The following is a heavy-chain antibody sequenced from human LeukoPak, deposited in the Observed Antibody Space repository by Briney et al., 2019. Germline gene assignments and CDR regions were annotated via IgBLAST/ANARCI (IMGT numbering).Heavy chain of an antibody. CDR3: ARLAGIHFDY. Sequence: SETLSLTCTVSGGSISSYYWSWIRQPPGKGLEWIGYIYTSGSTNYNPSLKSRVTISVDTSKNQFSLKLSSVTAADTAVYYCARLAGIHFDYWGQGTLVTVSS. CDR2: IYTSGST. V-gene: IGHV4-4*09. D-gene: IGHD6-19*01. CDR1: GGSISSYY. J-gene: IGHJ4*02.